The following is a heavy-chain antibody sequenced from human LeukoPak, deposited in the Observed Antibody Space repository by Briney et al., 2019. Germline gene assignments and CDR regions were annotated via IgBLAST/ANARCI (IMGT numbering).Heavy chain of an antibody. CDR2: ISAYNGNT. CDR3: ARPPRCFGESKDTAMAHFDY. D-gene: IGHD5-18*01. J-gene: IGHJ4*02. Sequence: ASVKLSCKASGYTFTSYGISWVRQAPGQGLEWMGWISAYNGNTNYAQKLQGRVTMTTDTSTSTAYMELRSLRSDDTAVYYCARPPRCFGESKDTAMAHFDYWGQGTLVTVSS. CDR1: GYTFTSYG. V-gene: IGHV1-18*01.